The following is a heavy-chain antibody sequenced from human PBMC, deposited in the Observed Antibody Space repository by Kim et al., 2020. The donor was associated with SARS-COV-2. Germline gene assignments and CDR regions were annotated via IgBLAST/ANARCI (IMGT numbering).Heavy chain of an antibody. CDR1: GGSISSSSYY. CDR2: IYYSGST. J-gene: IGHJ2*01. CDR3: ARTGDRDWYFDL. D-gene: IGHD7-27*01. Sequence: SETLSLTCTVSGGSISSSSYYWGWIRQPPGKGLEWIGSIYYSGSTYYNPSLKSRVTISVDTSKNQFSLKLSSVTAADTAVYYCARTGDRDWYFDLWGRGTLVTVSS. V-gene: IGHV4-39*01.